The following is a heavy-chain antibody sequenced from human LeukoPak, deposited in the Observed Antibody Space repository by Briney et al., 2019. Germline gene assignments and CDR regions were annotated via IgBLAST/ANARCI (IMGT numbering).Heavy chain of an antibody. D-gene: IGHD2-2*02. CDR3: ARDLGYCSSTSCYKVFDI. Sequence: SVKVSCKASGGTFSSYAISWVRQAPGQGLEWMGGIIPIFGTANYAQKFQGRVTITSDESTSTAYMELSSLRSEDTAVYYCARDLGYCSSTSCYKVFDIWGQGTMVTVSS. J-gene: IGHJ3*02. CDR1: GGTFSSYA. V-gene: IGHV1-69*01. CDR2: IIPIFGTA.